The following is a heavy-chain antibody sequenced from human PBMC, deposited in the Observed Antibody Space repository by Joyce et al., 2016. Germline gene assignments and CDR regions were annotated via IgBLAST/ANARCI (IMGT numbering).Heavy chain of an antibody. CDR3: TRGRIEYSKTFNAYDI. D-gene: IGHD2/OR15-2a*01. Sequence: VQLVQSGAEVKKPGSSVKVSCKVSGGNFYDYTITWVRQAPGQGLEWMGRSIPIVGVANYARKFRGRVARTADKSTATAYLELNSLRLDDTAMFFCTRGRIEYSKTFNAYDIWGQGTMVTVSS. CDR1: GGNFYDYT. CDR2: SIPIVGVA. V-gene: IGHV1-69*04. J-gene: IGHJ3*02.